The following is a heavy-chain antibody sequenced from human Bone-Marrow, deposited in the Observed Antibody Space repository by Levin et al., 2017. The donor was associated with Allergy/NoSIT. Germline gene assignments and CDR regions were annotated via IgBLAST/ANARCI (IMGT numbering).Heavy chain of an antibody. D-gene: IGHD2/OR15-2a*01. CDR2: ISDDGNDK. CDR1: GFTFRSYG. V-gene: IGHV3-30*03. Sequence: GESLKISCAASGFTFRSYGMHWVRQAPGKGLEWVAFISDDGNDKSYGDSVKGRFTISRDSSKSTVFLQMNSLRADDTAVYSCARVNISYFFDLWGQGTQVTVSS. CDR3: ARVNISYFFDL. J-gene: IGHJ4*02.